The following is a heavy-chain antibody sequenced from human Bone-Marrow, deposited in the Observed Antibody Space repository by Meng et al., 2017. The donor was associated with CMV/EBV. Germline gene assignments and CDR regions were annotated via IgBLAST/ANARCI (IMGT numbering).Heavy chain of an antibody. V-gene: IGHV1-8*01. D-gene: IGHD3-3*01. CDR2: MNPNSGNT. CDR1: GYTFTSYD. CDR3: ARGDDITIFGVVIIGYYYYGMDV. J-gene: IGHJ6*02. Sequence: SVKVSCKASGYTFTSYDINWVRQATGQGLEWMGWMNPNSGNTGYAQKFQGRVTMTRNTSISTAYMELSRLRSDDTAVYYCARGDDITIFGVVIIGYYYYGMDVWGQGTTVTVSS.